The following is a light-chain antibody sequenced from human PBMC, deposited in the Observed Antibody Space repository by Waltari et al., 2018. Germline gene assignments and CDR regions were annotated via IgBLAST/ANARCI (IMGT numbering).Light chain of an antibody. J-gene: IGLJ2*01. CDR2: EVS. CDR3: SSYTSSSTLV. CDR1: SSDVGGYNY. V-gene: IGLV2-14*01. Sequence: ISCTGTSSDVGGYNYVSWYQQHPGKAPKLMIYEVSNRPSGVSNRFSGSKSGNTASLTISGLQAEDEADYYCSSYTSSSTLVFGGGTKLTVL.